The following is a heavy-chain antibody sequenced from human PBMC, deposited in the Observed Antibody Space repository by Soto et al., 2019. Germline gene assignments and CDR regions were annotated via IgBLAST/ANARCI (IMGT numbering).Heavy chain of an antibody. CDR2: ISYDGSNK. CDR3: ARGSWLLLGADAFDI. V-gene: IGHV3-30-3*01. CDR1: GFTFSSYA. Sequence: QVQLVESGGGVVQPGRSLRLSCAASGFTFSSYAMHWVRQAPGKGLEWVAVISYDGSNKYYADSVKGRFTISRDNSKNTLYLQMSSLRAEDTAVYYCARGSWLLLGADAFDIWGQGTMVTVSS. D-gene: IGHD3-22*01. J-gene: IGHJ3*02.